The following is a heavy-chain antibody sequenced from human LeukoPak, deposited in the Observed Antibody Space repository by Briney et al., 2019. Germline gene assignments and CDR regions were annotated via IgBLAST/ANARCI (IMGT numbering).Heavy chain of an antibody. CDR2: IQYDGSTT. Sequence: PGGSLRLSYAASGFSFGSYWMHWVRQAPGKGLVWVARIQYDGSTTNYADSVKGRFTISRDNAKKTLYVQMNSLRAEDTAVYYCARALVAGVTLNALDIWGQGTMVTVSS. CDR3: ARALVAGVTLNALDI. CDR1: GFSFGSYW. D-gene: IGHD2-8*01. V-gene: IGHV3-74*01. J-gene: IGHJ3*02.